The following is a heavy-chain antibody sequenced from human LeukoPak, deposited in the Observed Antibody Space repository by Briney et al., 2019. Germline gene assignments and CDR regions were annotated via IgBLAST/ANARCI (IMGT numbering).Heavy chain of an antibody. CDR2: ISGSGGDT. CDR1: GFTFSTYA. CDR3: AKGDIVYYDYYFDY. V-gene: IGHV3-23*01. J-gene: IGHJ4*02. D-gene: IGHD2-15*01. Sequence: KPGGSLRLSCAASGFTFSTYAMTWVRQAPGKGLEWVSAISGSGGDTDYADSVKGRFTISRDNSKNTPYLQMNSLRAEDTAVYYCAKGDIVYYDYYFDYWGQGTLVTVSS.